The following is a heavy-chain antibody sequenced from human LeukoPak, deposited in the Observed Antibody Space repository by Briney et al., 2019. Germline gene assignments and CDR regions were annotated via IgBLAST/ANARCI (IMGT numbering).Heavy chain of an antibody. CDR1: GYTFTDYY. V-gene: IGHV1-69-2*01. D-gene: IGHD6-13*01. Sequence: AASVKTSCKVSGYTFTDYYMHWVQQAPGKGLEWMGLVDPEDGETIYAEKFQGRVTITADTSTDTAYMELSSLRSEDTAVYYCATLIAAAGSRLTPDYWGQGTLVTVSS. CDR3: ATLIAAAGSRLTPDY. CDR2: VDPEDGET. J-gene: IGHJ4*02.